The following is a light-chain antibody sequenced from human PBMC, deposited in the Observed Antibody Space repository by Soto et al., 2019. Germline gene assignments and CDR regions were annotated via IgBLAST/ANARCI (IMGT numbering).Light chain of an antibody. Sequence: QSALTQPASVALSPGQSITMSCTGSSSDIGAYNYVSLFQQYPGKAPKLIISEVVNLPSGVSNRFSGSKSGTAASLTISGLQTEDEADYFCFSFTTDWTHVFGTGTKVTVL. CDR3: FSFTTDWTHV. J-gene: IGLJ1*01. CDR2: EVV. V-gene: IGLV2-14*01. CDR1: SSDIGAYNY.